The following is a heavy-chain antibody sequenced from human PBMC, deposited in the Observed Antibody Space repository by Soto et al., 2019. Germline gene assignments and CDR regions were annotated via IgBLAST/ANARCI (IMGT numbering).Heavy chain of an antibody. J-gene: IGHJ4*02. D-gene: IGHD1-26*01. CDR2: ISGSGGST. CDR3: AKEWELSAYFDY. CDR1: GFTFSSYA. Sequence: LRLSCAASGFTFSSYAMSWVRQAPGEGLEWVSAISGSGGSTYYADSVKGRFTISRDNSKNTLYLQMNSLRAEDAAVYYCAKEWELSAYFDYWGQGTLVTVSS. V-gene: IGHV3-23*01.